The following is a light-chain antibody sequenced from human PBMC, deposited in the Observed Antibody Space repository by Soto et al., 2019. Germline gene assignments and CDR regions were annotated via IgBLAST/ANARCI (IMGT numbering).Light chain of an antibody. Sequence: DIQMPQSPSTLSASVGDRITITCRASQNISSWLAWYQQKPGQAPKFLIYDAFSLESGVPSRFSGSGSGTEFTITISSLQPDDFATDYCQHYNRYVWTFGQGTKVVIK. CDR3: QHYNRYVWT. J-gene: IGKJ1*01. CDR1: QNISSW. CDR2: DAF. V-gene: IGKV1-5*01.